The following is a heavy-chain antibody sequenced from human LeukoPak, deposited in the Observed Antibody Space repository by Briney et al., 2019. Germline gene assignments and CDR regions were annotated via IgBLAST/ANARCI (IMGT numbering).Heavy chain of an antibody. D-gene: IGHD2-15*01. V-gene: IGHV4-59*01. CDR3: AREHCSGGSCYSIYYYYYMDV. CDR2: VDHTGST. J-gene: IGHJ6*03. CDR1: DDSITMYY. Sequence: PSETLSLTCTVSDDSITMYYWTWLRQPPGKGLEWIGYVDHTGSTKFNPSLNGRVSISRDTSNNFFSLRLRSVTAADTAVYYCAREHCSGGSCYSIYYYYYMDVWGKGTTVTVSS.